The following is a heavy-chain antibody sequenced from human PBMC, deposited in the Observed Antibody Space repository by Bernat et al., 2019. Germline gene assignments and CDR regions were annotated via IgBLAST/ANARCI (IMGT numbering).Heavy chain of an antibody. CDR2: IRSKAYGGTT. V-gene: IGHV3-49*04. Sequence: EVQLLESGGGLGQPGQSLRLSCTASGSGFTFGDYAMSWVRQAPGKGLEWVGFIRSKAYGGTTEYAASVRGRFSISRDDSKSIAYLQMNSLKTEDTAVYDCTRAVSSGWYGVIDYWGQGTLVTVSS. D-gene: IGHD6-19*01. CDR1: GSGFTFGDYA. CDR3: TRAVSSGWYGVIDY. J-gene: IGHJ4*02.